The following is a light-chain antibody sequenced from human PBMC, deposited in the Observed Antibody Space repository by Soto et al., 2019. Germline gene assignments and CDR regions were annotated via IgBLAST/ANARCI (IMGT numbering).Light chain of an antibody. CDR3: MQALQAPYT. J-gene: IGKJ4*01. V-gene: IGKV2-28*01. Sequence: IVMTQSPLSLPVTPGEPASISCRSSQSHLHSNGYNYLDWYLQKPGQSPQLLIYLGSNRASGVPDRFSGSGSGTDFTLKISRVDAEDVWVYYCMQALQAPYTFGGGTKVDIK. CDR2: LGS. CDR1: QSHLHSNGYNY.